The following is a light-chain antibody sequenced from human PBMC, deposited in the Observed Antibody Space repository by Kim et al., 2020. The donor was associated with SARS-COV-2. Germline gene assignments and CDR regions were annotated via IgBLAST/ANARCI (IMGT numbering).Light chain of an antibody. CDR1: NIGSKS. Sequence: SYELTQPPSVSVAPGKTARITCGGNNIGSKSVHWYQQKPGQAPVLVIYYDSDRPSGIPERFSGSNSGNTATLTISRVEAGDEADYYYQVWDSSSDHPGVFGGGTQLTVL. CDR3: QVWDSSSDHPGV. J-gene: IGLJ3*02. CDR2: YDS. V-gene: IGLV3-21*04.